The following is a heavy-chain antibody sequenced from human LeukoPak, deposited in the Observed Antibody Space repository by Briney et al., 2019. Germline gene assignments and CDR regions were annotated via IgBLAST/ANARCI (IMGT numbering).Heavy chain of an antibody. D-gene: IGHD3-3*01. CDR1: GFTFGTYL. CDR3: ARDRVTIFGVVHYYYYMDV. Sequence: GGSLRLSCVASGFTFGTYLMIWVRQGPGKRLEWVAAISRASENTYYADSVKGRCTISRDNAKNSLYLQMNSLRAEDTAVYYCARDRVTIFGVVHYYYYMDVWGKGTTVTVSS. CDR2: ISRASENT. J-gene: IGHJ6*03. V-gene: IGHV3-23*01.